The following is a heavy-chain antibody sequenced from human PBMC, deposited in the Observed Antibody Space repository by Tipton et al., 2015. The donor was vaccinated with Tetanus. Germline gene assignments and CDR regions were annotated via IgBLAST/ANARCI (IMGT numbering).Heavy chain of an antibody. D-gene: IGHD6-13*01. J-gene: IGHJ5*02. Sequence: SLRLSCAASGFMFSSYTMSWVRQAPGKGLESVSAIGGSGGASYNADSVMGRLSIPRDNPKNMLYLQMNSLRAEDTAVYYCAKDRAAGGPGASWGQGTLVTVSS. CDR1: GFMFSSYT. CDR3: AKDRAAGGPGAS. CDR2: IGGSGGAS. V-gene: IGHV3-23*01.